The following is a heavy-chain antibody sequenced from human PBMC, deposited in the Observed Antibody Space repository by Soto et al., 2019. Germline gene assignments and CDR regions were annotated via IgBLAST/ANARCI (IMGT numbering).Heavy chain of an antibody. Sequence: ASVKVSCKASGYTFTSYDINWVRQATGQGLEWMGWMNPNSGNTGYAQKFQGRVTMTRNTSISTAYMELSSLRSEDTAVYYCARARRKKTVTNYYYYYMDVWGKGTTVTVSS. CDR3: ARARRKKTVTNYYYYYMDV. J-gene: IGHJ6*03. CDR1: GYTFTSYD. CDR2: MNPNSGNT. D-gene: IGHD4-17*01. V-gene: IGHV1-8*01.